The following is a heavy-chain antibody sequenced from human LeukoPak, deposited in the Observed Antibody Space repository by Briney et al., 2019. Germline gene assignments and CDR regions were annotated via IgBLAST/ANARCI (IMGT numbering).Heavy chain of an antibody. CDR1: GFTFSSYW. CDR2: IKQDGSEK. V-gene: IGHV3-7*01. J-gene: IGHJ5*02. D-gene: IGHD2-2*01. CDR3: ARDDCSSISCYHNWFDP. Sequence: GGPLRLSCAASGFTFSSYWMSWVRQAPGKGHEWVANIKQDGSEKYYVDSVKGRFTISRDNAKNSLYLQMNSLRAEDTAVYYCARDDCSSISCYHNWFDPWGQGTLVTVSS.